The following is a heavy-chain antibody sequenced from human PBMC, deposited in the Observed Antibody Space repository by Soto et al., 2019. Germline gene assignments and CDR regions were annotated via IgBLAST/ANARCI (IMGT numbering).Heavy chain of an antibody. Sequence: GGSLRLSCTAPGFSVTTTYMSWVRQAPGKGLEWVSLIYAGGSTSYADSVKGRFTVSRDNSNNTLFLQLNSLRVEDTAVYYCARGTWGISWPNFFDYWGQGVQVTVSS. D-gene: IGHD6-13*01. V-gene: IGHV3-53*01. CDR3: ARGTWGISWPNFFDY. CDR1: GFSVTTTY. J-gene: IGHJ4*02. CDR2: IYAGGST.